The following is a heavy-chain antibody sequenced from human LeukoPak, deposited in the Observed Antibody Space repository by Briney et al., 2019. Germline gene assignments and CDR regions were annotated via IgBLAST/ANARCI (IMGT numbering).Heavy chain of an antibody. CDR2: IYYSGST. CDR3: ARGSAVGI. V-gene: IGHV4-59*08. J-gene: IGHJ4*02. Sequence: SETLSLTCTVSGGSISSYYWSWIRQPPGKGLEWIGYIYYSGSTYYNPSLKSRVTISVDTSKNQFSLKLSSVTAADTAVYYCARGSAVGIWGQGTLVTVSS. CDR1: GGSISSYY. D-gene: IGHD2-21*01.